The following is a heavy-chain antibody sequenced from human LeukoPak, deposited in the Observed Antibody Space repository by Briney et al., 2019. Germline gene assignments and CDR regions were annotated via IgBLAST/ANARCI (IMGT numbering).Heavy chain of an antibody. V-gene: IGHV3-7*01. CDR1: GFTFSNAW. D-gene: IGHD3-16*01. Sequence: GGSLRLSCAASGFTFSNAWMSWVRQAPGKGLEWVANIKQDGSEKYYVDSVKGRFTISRDNAKNSLYLQMNSLRAEDTAVYYCARGGGGYWGQGTLVTVSS. CDR3: ARGGGGY. CDR2: IKQDGSEK. J-gene: IGHJ4*02.